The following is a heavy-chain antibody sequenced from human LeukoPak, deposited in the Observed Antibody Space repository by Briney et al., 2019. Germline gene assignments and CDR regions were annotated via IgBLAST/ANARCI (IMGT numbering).Heavy chain of an antibody. CDR3: ARESVGATYYYYYYMDI. Sequence: VASVKVACKASGYTFTSYDIDWVRQATGQGLEWMGWMNPNSGNTGYAQKFQGRVTITRNTSISTAYMELSSLRSEDTAVYYCARESVGATYYYYYYMDIWGKGTTVTVPS. CDR2: MNPNSGNT. D-gene: IGHD1-26*01. V-gene: IGHV1-8*03. CDR1: GYTFTSYD. J-gene: IGHJ6*03.